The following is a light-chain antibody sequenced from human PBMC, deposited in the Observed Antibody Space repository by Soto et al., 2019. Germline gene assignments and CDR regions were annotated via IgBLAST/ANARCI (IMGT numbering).Light chain of an antibody. J-gene: IGLJ3*02. Sequence: LTQPPSASGTPGQSLTISCSGSSSNIGSHFVYWYQHLPGTAPKLLIFRDGQRPSGVPARFFGSKSGTSASLAITGLRSEDEADYYCAVWDQSLTGWVFGGGTQLTVL. CDR2: RDG. CDR3: AVWDQSLTGWV. CDR1: SSNIGSHF. V-gene: IGLV1-47*01.